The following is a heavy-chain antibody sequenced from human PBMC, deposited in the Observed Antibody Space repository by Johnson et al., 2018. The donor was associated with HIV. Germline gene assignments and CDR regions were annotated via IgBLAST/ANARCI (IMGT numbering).Heavy chain of an antibody. CDR1: GFTFSSYA. CDR2: IYSGGST. CDR3: AKVALTTVTTPGRDAFDI. Sequence: VQLVESGGGLVQPGGSLRLSCAASGFTFSSYAMSWVRQAPGKGLEWVSVIYSGGSTYYADSVKGRFTISRDNSKNTLYLQMNSLRAEDTAVYYCAKVALTTVTTPGRDAFDIWGPGTMVTVSS. D-gene: IGHD4-17*01. V-gene: IGHV3-66*01. J-gene: IGHJ3*02.